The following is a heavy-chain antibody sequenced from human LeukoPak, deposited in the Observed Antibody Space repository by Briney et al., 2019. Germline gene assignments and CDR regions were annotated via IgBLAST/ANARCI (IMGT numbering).Heavy chain of an antibody. V-gene: IGHV1-2*02. CDR3: ARDPTGEWEPDN. CDR2: INPNSGGT. J-gene: IGHJ4*02. CDR1: GYTFTGYY. D-gene: IGHD1-26*01. Sequence: ASVKVSCKASGYTFTGYYMHWVRQAPGQGLEGMGWINPNSGGTNYAQKFQGRVTMTRDTSISTAYMELSRLRSDDTAVYYCARDPTGEWEPDNWGQGTLVTVSS.